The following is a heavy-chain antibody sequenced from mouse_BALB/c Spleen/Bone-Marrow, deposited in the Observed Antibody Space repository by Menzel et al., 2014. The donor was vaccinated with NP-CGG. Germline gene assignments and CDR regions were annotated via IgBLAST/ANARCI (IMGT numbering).Heavy chain of an antibody. D-gene: IGHD2-3*01. V-gene: IGHV4-1*02. CDR3: ARLGYYGYFDY. CDR1: GFDFSRYW. Sequence: EVQVVESGGGLVQPGGSLKLSCAASGFDFSRYWMSWVRQAPGKGLEWIGEINPDSSTINYTPSLKDKFIISRDYAKNTLYLQMSKVRSEDTALYYCARLGYYGYFDYWGQGTSLTVSS. J-gene: IGHJ2*02. CDR2: INPDSSTI.